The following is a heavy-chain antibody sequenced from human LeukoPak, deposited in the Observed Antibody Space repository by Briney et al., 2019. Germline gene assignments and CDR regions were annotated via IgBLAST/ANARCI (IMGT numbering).Heavy chain of an antibody. CDR3: ARDSSGWRFFDY. CDR1: GGSFSGYY. V-gene: IGHV4-34*01. J-gene: IGHJ4*02. CDR2: INHSGST. D-gene: IGHD6-19*01. Sequence: SETLSLTCAVYGGSFSGYYWSWIRQPPGKGLERIGEINHSGSTNYNPSLKSRVTISVDTSKNQFSLKLSSVTAADTAVYYCARDSSGWRFFDYWGQGTLVTVSS.